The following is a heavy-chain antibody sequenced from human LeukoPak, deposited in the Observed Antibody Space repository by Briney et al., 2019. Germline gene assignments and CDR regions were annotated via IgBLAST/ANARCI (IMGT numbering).Heavy chain of an antibody. CDR1: GFTFSSYA. V-gene: IGHV3-23*01. Sequence: PGGSLRLSCAASGFTFSSYAMSWVRQAPGKGLEWVSGISGSDRSTYYADSVKGRFIISRDNSKNTLYSQMNSLRAEDTAVYYCAKDTSVGAFDIWGQGTMVTVSS. CDR3: AKDTSVGAFDI. J-gene: IGHJ3*02. CDR2: ISGSDRST. D-gene: IGHD5/OR15-5a*01.